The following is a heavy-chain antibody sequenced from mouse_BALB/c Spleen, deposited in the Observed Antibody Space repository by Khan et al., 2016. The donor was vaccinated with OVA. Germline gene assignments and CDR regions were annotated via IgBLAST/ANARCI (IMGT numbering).Heavy chain of an antibody. D-gene: IGHD1-1*01. CDR3: ATSYFYGYYFDY. V-gene: IGHV5-17*02. CDR2: ISGDSHTI. CDR1: GFTFNSYG. J-gene: IGHJ2*01. Sequence: EVQLVESGGGLVQPGRSQKLSCAASGFTFNSYGMHWVRQAPEKGLEWVAYISGDSHTIYYADTVKGRFTIYSDNPKNTLFLQMTSLMSEDTAMYYCATSYFYGYYFDYWGPGTTLTVS.